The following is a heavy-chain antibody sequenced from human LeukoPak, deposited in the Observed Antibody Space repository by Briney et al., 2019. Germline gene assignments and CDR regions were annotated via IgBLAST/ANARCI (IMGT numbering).Heavy chain of an antibody. Sequence: GGSLRLSCAASDFTFSNYRMNWVRQAPGKRLEWVSSISSSSSYIYYADSMKGRVTISRDNAKNSLYLRMNSLRAEDTAVYYCARESQSAYYFDSSAYEDAFDIWGQGTMVTVSS. J-gene: IGHJ3*02. CDR2: ISSSSSYI. CDR3: ARESQSAYYFDSSAYEDAFDI. CDR1: DFTFSNYR. V-gene: IGHV3-21*01. D-gene: IGHD3-22*01.